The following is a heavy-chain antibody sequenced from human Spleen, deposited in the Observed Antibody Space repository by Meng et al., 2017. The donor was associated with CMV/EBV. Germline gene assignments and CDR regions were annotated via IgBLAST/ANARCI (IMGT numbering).Heavy chain of an antibody. CDR1: GDSFSNYF. J-gene: IGHJ4*02. CDR3: ARVGRSGSYYRY. V-gene: IGHV4-34*01. Sequence: SETLSLTCAVYGDSFSNYFWNWVRQPPGKGLEWIGEINNKASTNYNPSLKSRVTMSVDTSKNQFSLKLTSVTAADTAVYYCARVGRSGSYYRYWGQGTLVTVSS. CDR2: INNKAST. D-gene: IGHD1-26*01.